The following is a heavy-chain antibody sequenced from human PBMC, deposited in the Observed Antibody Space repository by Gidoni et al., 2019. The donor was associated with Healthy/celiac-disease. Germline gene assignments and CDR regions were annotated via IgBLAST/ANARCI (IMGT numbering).Heavy chain of an antibody. D-gene: IGHD2-2*01. CDR3: ARRERYCSSTSCLFDY. CDR2: IYYSGST. CDR1: GGSISRRSYY. Sequence: QLQLQESGPGLVKPSETLSLTCTFSGGSISRRSYYWGWIRQPPGKGLEWIGSIYYSGSTYYNPSLKSRVTISVDTSKNQFSLKLSSVTAADTAVYYCARRERYCSSTSCLFDYWGQGTLVTVSS. V-gene: IGHV4-39*01. J-gene: IGHJ4*02.